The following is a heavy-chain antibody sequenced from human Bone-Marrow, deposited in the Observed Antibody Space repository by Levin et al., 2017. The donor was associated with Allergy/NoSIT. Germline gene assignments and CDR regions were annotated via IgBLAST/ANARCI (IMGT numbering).Heavy chain of an antibody. CDR2: ISTSSSYM. Sequence: SCAASGFTFGTSTMNWVRQAPGKGLEWVSSISTSSSYMYYADSVRGRFTVSRDNAKNSLYLQMDSLRAEDTAVYYCARESTKKAAADGYYYYGMDVWGPGTTVIVSS. CDR3: ARESTKKAAADGYYYYGMDV. CDR1: GFTFGTST. D-gene: IGHD6-13*01. J-gene: IGHJ6*02. V-gene: IGHV3-21*01.